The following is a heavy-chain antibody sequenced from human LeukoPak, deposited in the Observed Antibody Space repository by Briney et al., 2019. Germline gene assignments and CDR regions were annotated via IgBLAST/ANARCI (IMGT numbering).Heavy chain of an antibody. CDR2: ISSSSSTI. CDR1: GGSISSSN. J-gene: IGHJ6*02. Sequence: ETLSLTCAVSGGSISSSNWWSWVRQPPGKGLEWVSYISSSSSTIYYADSVKGRFTISRDNAKNSLYLQMNSLRAEDTAVYYCARDYVSSGYFYYYYGMDVWGQGTTVTVSS. CDR3: ARDYVSSGYFYYYYGMDV. D-gene: IGHD3-22*01. V-gene: IGHV3-48*01.